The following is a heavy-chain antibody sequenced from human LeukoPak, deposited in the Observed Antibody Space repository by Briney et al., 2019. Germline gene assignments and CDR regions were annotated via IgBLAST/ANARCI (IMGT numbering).Heavy chain of an antibody. V-gene: IGHV5-10-1*01. D-gene: IGHD4-11*01. CDR1: GYSFTSYW. Sequence: GESLKISCKGSGYSFTSYWISWVRXVPGKXXEXMGXIDPSDSYTKYNPSFQGHVSLSADKSINTAHLQWSSLKASDTAIYYCARRPATDYLFDNWGQGTLVTVSP. CDR2: IDPSDSYT. CDR3: ARRPATDYLFDN. J-gene: IGHJ4*02.